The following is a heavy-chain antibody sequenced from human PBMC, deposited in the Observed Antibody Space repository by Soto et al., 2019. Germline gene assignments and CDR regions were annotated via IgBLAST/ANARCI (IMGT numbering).Heavy chain of an antibody. J-gene: IGHJ4*02. CDR1: GGSISSGGYY. CDR2: IYYSGST. CDR3: ARDRGCSGGSCHYYFDY. Sequence: SETLSLTCTVSGGSISSGGYYWSWIRQHPGKGLEWIGYIYYSGSTYYNPSLKSRVTISVDTSKNQFSLKLSSVTAADTAVYYCARDRGCSGGSCHYYFDYWGQGTLVTVSS. D-gene: IGHD2-15*01. V-gene: IGHV4-31*03.